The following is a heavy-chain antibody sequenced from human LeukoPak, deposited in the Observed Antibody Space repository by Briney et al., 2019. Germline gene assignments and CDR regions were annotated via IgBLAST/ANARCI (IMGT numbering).Heavy chain of an antibody. Sequence: SETLSLTCTVSGGSIGSYYWSWIRQPPGKGLEWIGYIYYSGSTNYNPSLKSRVTISVDTSKNQFSLKLSSVTAADTAVYYCAGDDYRAAYAFDIWGQGTMVTVSS. D-gene: IGHD4-11*01. J-gene: IGHJ3*02. CDR2: IYYSGST. V-gene: IGHV4-59*08. CDR3: AGDDYRAAYAFDI. CDR1: GGSIGSYY.